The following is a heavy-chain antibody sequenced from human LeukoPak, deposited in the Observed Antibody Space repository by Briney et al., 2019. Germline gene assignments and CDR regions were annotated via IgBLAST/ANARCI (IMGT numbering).Heavy chain of an antibody. CDR3: ARGLGFCSGGSCSWGPPFDAFDI. D-gene: IGHD2-15*01. CDR2: IYTGGAT. Sequence: GGSLRLSCAASGFTVSRNFMSWVRQAPGKGLEWVSVIYTGGATYYADSVKGRFTISRDNSKNTLYLQMNSLRAEDTAVYYCARGLGFCSGGSCSWGPPFDAFDIWGQGTMVTVSS. CDR1: GFTVSRNF. V-gene: IGHV3-66*01. J-gene: IGHJ3*02.